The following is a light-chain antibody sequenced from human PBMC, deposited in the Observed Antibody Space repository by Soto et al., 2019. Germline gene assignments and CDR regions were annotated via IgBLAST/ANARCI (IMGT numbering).Light chain of an antibody. J-gene: IGKJ1*01. CDR2: KAS. CDR3: QQYCTYPWT. CDR1: QSISSL. V-gene: IGKV1-5*03. Sequence: DIQMTQSPSTLSASVGDRVTITCRASQSISSLLAWYQQKPGKAPKLLIYKASSLESGVPSGFSGSGSGTEFTLTISSLQPDDFATYYCQQYCTYPWTFGQGTKVEIK.